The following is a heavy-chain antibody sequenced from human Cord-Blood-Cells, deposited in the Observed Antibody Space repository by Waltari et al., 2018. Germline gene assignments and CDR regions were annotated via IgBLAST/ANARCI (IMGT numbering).Heavy chain of an antibody. CDR1: GFTFRNAW. Sequence: EVQLVESGGGLVKPGGSLRLSCAASGFTFRNAWMSWVRQAPGKGLEWVGRIKSKTDGGTTDYAAPVKGRFTISRDDSKNTLYLQMNSLKTEDTAVYYCTTDRTTGDAFDIWGQGTMVTVSS. CDR3: TTDRTTGDAFDI. CDR2: IKSKTDGGTT. D-gene: IGHD1-1*01. J-gene: IGHJ3*02. V-gene: IGHV3-15*01.